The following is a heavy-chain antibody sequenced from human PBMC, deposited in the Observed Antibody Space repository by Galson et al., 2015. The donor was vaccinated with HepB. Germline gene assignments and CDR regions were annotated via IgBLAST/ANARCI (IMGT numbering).Heavy chain of an antibody. Sequence: SLRLSCAASGFTFSSYAMHWVRQAPGKGLEWVAVISYDGSNKYYADSVKGRFTISRDNSKNTLYLQMNSLRAEDTAVYYCARGVGYDTNYYYGMDVWGQGTTVTVSS. J-gene: IGHJ6*02. CDR2: ISYDGSNK. CDR3: ARGVGYDTNYYYGMDV. V-gene: IGHV3-30-3*01. D-gene: IGHD3-9*01. CDR1: GFTFSSYA.